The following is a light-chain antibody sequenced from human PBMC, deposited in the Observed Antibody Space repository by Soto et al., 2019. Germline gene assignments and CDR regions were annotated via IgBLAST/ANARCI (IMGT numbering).Light chain of an antibody. CDR3: QQYHSRPA. Sequence: IGMSQSAAAVSVSPAERATLSCTSRQSVSSNLAWYQHKPGQAHRILVYGSATRATGIPARFSGSGSGTEFTLTISLLQAEDSAVYCCQQYHSRPAFGQGTKVDIK. V-gene: IGKV3-15*01. J-gene: IGKJ1*01. CDR2: GSA. CDR1: QSVSSN.